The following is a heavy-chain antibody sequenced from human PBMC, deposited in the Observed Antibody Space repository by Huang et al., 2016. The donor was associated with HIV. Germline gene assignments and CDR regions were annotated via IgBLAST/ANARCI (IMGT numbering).Heavy chain of an antibody. CDR1: GFAFNTFA. CDR2: ISGGGGSI. CDR3: ATDKWGWITHAFHV. V-gene: IGHV3-23*01. Sequence: EFQLLESGGNLAHPGGSLRLSCAASGFAFNTFAMDWVRQAPGKGLEWVSTISGGGGSIYYSDSVKGRFTISRDNSKNTLYLQLNNLTVDDTAVYYCATDKWGWITHAFHVWGQGTLVAVSS. J-gene: IGHJ3*01. D-gene: IGHD7-27*01.